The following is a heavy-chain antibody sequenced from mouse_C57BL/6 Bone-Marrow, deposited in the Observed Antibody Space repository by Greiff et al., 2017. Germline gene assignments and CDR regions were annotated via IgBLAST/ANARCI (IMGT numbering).Heavy chain of an antibody. CDR3: ARGRYGSRAWFAY. Sequence: QQPGAELVKPGASVKLSCKASGYTFTSYWMHWVKQRPGQGLEWIGMIHPNSGSTNYNEKFKSKATLTVDKSSSTAYMQLSSLTSEDSAVYYCARGRYGSRAWFAYWGQGTLVTVSA. V-gene: IGHV1-64*01. D-gene: IGHD1-1*01. CDR1: GYTFTSYW. CDR2: IHPNSGST. J-gene: IGHJ3*01.